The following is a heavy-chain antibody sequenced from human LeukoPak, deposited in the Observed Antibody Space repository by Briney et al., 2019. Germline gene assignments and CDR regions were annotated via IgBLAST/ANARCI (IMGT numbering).Heavy chain of an antibody. J-gene: IGHJ4*02. D-gene: IGHD2-2*01. CDR3: ASGTRPYFDY. CDR1: GFAASSNY. Sequence: PGGSLRLSCAASGFAASSNYMSWVRQAPGKGLEWVSVIYSGGTTYYADSVKGRFTISRHNSKNTLYLQMNSLRAEDTAVYFCASGTRPYFDYWGQGTLVTVSS. V-gene: IGHV3-53*04. CDR2: IYSGGTT.